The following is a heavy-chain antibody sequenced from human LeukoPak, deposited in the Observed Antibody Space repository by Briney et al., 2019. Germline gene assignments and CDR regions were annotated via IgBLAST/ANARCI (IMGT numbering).Heavy chain of an antibody. V-gene: IGHV3-21*01. CDR2: ITSTGRYI. Sequence: PGGSLRLSCAASGFTFSSYSMNWVRQAPGKGLEWVSSITSTGRYIFYADSLKGRFTISRDNAKKSLYLQINSLRAEDTAVYYCARLRNVGGNPHPFNVWGQGTTVTVSS. D-gene: IGHD4-23*01. J-gene: IGHJ3*01. CDR1: GFTFSSYS. CDR3: ARLRNVGGNPHPFNV.